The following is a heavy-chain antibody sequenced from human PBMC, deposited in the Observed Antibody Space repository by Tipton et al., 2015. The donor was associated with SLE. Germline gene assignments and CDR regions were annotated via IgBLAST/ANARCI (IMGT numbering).Heavy chain of an antibody. D-gene: IGHD4-17*01. Sequence: TLSLTCAVSGYSISSGYYWGWIRQPPGKGLEWIGSIHHSGSTDYNLSLKSRVTISVDTSKNPFSLKLSSVTAADTAVYYCGTVPYILYWGQGTLVTVSS. CDR3: GTVPYILY. J-gene: IGHJ4*02. CDR2: IHHSGST. CDR1: GYSISSGYY. V-gene: IGHV4-38-2*01.